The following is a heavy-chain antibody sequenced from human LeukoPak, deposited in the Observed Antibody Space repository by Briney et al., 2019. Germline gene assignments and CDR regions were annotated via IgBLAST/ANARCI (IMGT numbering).Heavy chain of an antibody. J-gene: IGHJ4*02. CDR1: GFTFSSYA. V-gene: IGHV3-7*04. Sequence: GGSLRLSCAASGFTFSSYAMHWVRQAPGKGLEWVANIKQDGSEKYYVDSVKGRFTISRDNAKNSLYLQMNSLRAEDTAVYYCARAPLQLWLYFDYWGQGTLVTVSS. D-gene: IGHD5-18*01. CDR2: IKQDGSEK. CDR3: ARAPLQLWLYFDY.